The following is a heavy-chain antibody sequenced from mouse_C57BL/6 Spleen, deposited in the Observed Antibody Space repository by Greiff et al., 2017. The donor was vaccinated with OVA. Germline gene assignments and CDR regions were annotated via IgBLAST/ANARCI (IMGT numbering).Heavy chain of an antibody. CDR3: ARCYGSSYGYFDY. Sequence: VQLQQPGAELVRPGTSVKMSCKASGYTFTNYWIGWAKQRPGHGLEWIGDIYPGGGYTNYNEKFKGKATLTADKSSSTAYMQFSSLTSEDSAIYYCARCYGSSYGYFDYWGQGTTLTVSS. CDR2: IYPGGGYT. CDR1: GYTFTNYW. D-gene: IGHD1-1*01. J-gene: IGHJ2*01. V-gene: IGHV1-63*01.